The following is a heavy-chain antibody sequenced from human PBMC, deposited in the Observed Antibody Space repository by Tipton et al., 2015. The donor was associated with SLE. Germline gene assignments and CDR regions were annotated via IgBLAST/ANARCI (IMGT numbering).Heavy chain of an antibody. CDR1: GFTIRNNY. Sequence: SLRLSCAASGFTIRNNYMHWVRQAPGKGLEWVAIIFSADTTHYADSVKGRFTISRDNSKITLYLQMDRLRPEDTAVYYCARVGGSYPRRGAFDIWGRGTMVTVSS. CDR2: IFSADTT. J-gene: IGHJ3*02. CDR3: ARVGGSYPRRGAFDI. D-gene: IGHD1-26*01. V-gene: IGHV3-53*01.